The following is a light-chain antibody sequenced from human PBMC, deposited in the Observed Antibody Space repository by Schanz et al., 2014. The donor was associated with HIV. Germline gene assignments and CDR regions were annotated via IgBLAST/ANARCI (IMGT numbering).Light chain of an antibody. CDR3: QQYNNWPKT. CDR2: NAS. CDR1: QSISNY. V-gene: IGKV3-11*01. J-gene: IGKJ1*01. Sequence: EIVLTQSPGTLSLSPGERATLSCRASQSISNYLAWYQQKPGQPPRLVIYNASRRATGIPARFSGSGSGTEFTLTISSLEPEDFAVYYCQQYNNWPKTFGQGTKVEIK.